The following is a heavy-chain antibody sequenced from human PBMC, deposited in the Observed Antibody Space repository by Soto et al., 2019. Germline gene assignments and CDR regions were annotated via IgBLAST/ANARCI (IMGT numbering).Heavy chain of an antibody. Sequence: EVQLVESGGGLVQPGGSLRLSCAASGFTFSSYWMHWVRQAPGKGLVWVSRINSDGSSTSYADSVKGRFTISRDNAKNTLYLEMNSLRAEDTAVYYCARDQGYCSSDSWYVAGYWGQGTLVTVSS. CDR2: INSDGSST. D-gene: IGHD2-15*01. V-gene: IGHV3-74*01. CDR1: GFTFSSYW. CDR3: ARDQGYCSSDSWYVAGY. J-gene: IGHJ4*02.